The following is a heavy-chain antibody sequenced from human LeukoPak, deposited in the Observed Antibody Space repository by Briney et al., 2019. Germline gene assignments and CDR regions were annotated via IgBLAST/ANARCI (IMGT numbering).Heavy chain of an antibody. CDR2: ISSSSSYI. V-gene: IGHV3-21*01. CDR1: GFTFSSYS. D-gene: IGHD3-10*01. Sequence: GGSLRLSCAASGFTFSSYSMNWVRQAPGKGLEWVSSISSSSSYIYYADSVKGRFTISRDNAKNSLYLQMNSLRAEDTAVYYCARSYYYGSGSYYPAGNWFDPWGQGTLVTVSS. J-gene: IGHJ5*02. CDR3: ARSYYYGSGSYYPAGNWFDP.